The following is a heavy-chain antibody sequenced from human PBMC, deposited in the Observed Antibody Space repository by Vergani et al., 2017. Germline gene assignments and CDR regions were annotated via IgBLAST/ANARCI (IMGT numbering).Heavy chain of an antibody. CDR1: GGSFSGYY. CDR2: IYYSGST. Sequence: QVQLQQWGAGLLKPSETLSLTCAVYGGSFSGYYWSWIRQPPGKGLEWIGYIYYSGSTYYNPSLKSRVTISVDTSKNQFSLKLSSVSAADTAVYYCARKGYCTNGVCRGNWFDPWGQGTLVTVSS. D-gene: IGHD2-8*01. CDR3: ARKGYCTNGVCRGNWFDP. V-gene: IGHV4-34*01. J-gene: IGHJ5*02.